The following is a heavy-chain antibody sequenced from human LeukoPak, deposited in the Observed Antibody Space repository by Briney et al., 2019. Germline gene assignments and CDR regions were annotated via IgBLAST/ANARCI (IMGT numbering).Heavy chain of an antibody. Sequence: SETLSLTCTASGDSIGSGDYYWTWIRQHPGKGLEWIGCIYYSGSTYYNLSLKSRVIISADTSKNHFSLKLSSVTAADTAVYYCARVREATIAPFFDYWGQGILVTVSS. CDR2: IYYSGST. J-gene: IGHJ4*02. CDR3: ARVREATIAPFFDY. V-gene: IGHV4-31*03. CDR1: GDSIGSGDYY. D-gene: IGHD6-13*01.